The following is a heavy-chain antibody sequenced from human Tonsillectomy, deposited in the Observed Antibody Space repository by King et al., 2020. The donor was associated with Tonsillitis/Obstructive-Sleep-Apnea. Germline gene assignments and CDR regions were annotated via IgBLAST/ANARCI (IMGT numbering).Heavy chain of an antibody. J-gene: IGHJ3*02. CDR2: IGWDSGSG. CDR3: VKDLRKAVSGTPGVDFDI. Sequence: QLVQSGGGLVQTGRSLRLSCAASGFTFDDYAGYWVRQAPGKGLEWVSGIGWDSGSGGYADSVKGRYTISRDNAKNSLYLQMNSLRAEDTDLYSGVKDLRKAVSGTPGVDFDIWGQGTMVTVPS. V-gene: IGHV3-9*01. D-gene: IGHD2-2*01. CDR1: GFTFDDYA.